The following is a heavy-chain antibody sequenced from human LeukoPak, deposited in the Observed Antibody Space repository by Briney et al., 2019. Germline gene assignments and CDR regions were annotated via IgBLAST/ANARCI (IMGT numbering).Heavy chain of an antibody. CDR1: GYTFTGYY. D-gene: IGHD2-15*01. Sequence: ASVKVSCKASGYTFTGYYMHWVRQAPGQGLEWMGWINPNSGGTNYAQKFQGRVTMTRDTSISTAYMELSRLRSEDTAVYYCARDISLVVAATQDYWGQGTLVTVSS. CDR3: ARDISLVVAATQDY. V-gene: IGHV1-2*02. J-gene: IGHJ4*02. CDR2: INPNSGGT.